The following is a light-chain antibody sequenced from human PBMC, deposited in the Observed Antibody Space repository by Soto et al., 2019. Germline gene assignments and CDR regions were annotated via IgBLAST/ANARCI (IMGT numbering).Light chain of an antibody. V-gene: IGLV3-1*01. J-gene: IGLJ2*01. CDR3: QTWDSNTVV. CDR2: QDL. CDR1: KLGDKY. Sequence: SSELTQPPSVSVSPGQTASITCSGDKLGDKYVCWYQQRPGQSPVLVMYQDLKRPSGIPERFSGSNSGNTASLTISGTQSMDEADYYCQTWDSNTVVFGGGTKVTVL.